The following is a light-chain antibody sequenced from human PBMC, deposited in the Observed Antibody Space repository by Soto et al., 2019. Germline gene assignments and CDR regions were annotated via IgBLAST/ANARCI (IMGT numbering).Light chain of an antibody. Sequence: DIQMTQSPSSLSASGGDSVTVTCGASQSISSYLNWYQQKPGKAPKXLIYAASSLQSGVPSRFSGSGSGTDFTLTISSLQPEDFTTYYCQQSYSTSITFGQGTRLEIK. CDR3: QQSYSTSIT. CDR2: AAS. CDR1: QSISSY. V-gene: IGKV1-39*01. J-gene: IGKJ5*01.